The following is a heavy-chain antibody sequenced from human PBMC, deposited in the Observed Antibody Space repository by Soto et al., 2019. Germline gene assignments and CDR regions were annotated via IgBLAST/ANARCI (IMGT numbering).Heavy chain of an antibody. J-gene: IGHJ6*03. CDR1: GDSVSSNSAA. CDR3: ERELNRPTPPSDYYYYYYMDV. V-gene: IGHV6-1*01. CDR2: TYYRSKWYN. Sequence: SQTLSLTCAISGDSVSSNSAAWNWIRQSPSRGLEWLGRTYYRSKWYNDYAVSVKSRITINPDTSKNQFSLQLNSVTPEDTAVYEYERELNRPTPPSDYYYYYYMDVWGKGTTVTVSS. D-gene: IGHD4-4*01.